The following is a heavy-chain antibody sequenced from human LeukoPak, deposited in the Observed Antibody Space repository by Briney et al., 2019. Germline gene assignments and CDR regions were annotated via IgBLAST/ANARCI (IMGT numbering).Heavy chain of an antibody. D-gene: IGHD3-10*01. V-gene: IGHV3-53*01. CDR3: ARVGDHYHWYLDV. CDR1: GFSVSTQY. Sequence: GGSLTLSCEGSGFSVSTQYMNWVRQAPGKGLEWVSILYSGSSTYYTDSVKGRFTVSRDDSKNTLYLHMNSLGVEDTAVYYCARVGDHYHWYLDVWGRGTLVTVSS. J-gene: IGHJ2*01. CDR2: LYSGSST.